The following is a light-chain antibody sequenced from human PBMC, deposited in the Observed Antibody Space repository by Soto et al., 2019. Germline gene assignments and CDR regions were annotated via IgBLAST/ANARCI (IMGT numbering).Light chain of an antibody. CDR3: QQSYSTPMIT. CDR2: AAS. Sequence: DIQMTQSPSSLSASVGDRVSISCRASQSINNYLNWYQQKPGKAPNLLIYAASTLQSGVPSRFSGSGSGTDFTLTISSLQPEDFATYYCQQSYSTPMITFGQGTRLEI. CDR1: QSINNY. J-gene: IGKJ5*01. V-gene: IGKV1-39*01.